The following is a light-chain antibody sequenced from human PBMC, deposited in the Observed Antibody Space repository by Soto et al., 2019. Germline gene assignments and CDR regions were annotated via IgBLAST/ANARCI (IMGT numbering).Light chain of an antibody. J-gene: IGLJ1*01. Sequence: QSVLTQPASVSGSPGQSITISCTGTSSDAGGYNYVSWYQQHPGKAPKLMIYDVSNRPSGVSNRFSGSKSGNTASLTISGLQAEDEADYYCSSYTSSSISFGTGTKLTVL. CDR2: DVS. CDR3: SSYTSSSIS. CDR1: SSDAGGYNY. V-gene: IGLV2-14*01.